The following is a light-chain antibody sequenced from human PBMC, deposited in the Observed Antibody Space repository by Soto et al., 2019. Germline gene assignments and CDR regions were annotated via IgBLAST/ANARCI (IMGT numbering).Light chain of an antibody. CDR2: SAS. J-gene: IGKJ1*01. V-gene: IGKV1-27*01. Sequence: DIQMTQSPSSLSASVGDRVTITCRASQGISDFLAWYQQKPGKVPKLLIYSASTFHSGVPSRFSGSGSGTDFTLTISSLQPEDVATYYCQKYNGAPWTFGQGTKVEIK. CDR1: QGISDF. CDR3: QKYNGAPWT.